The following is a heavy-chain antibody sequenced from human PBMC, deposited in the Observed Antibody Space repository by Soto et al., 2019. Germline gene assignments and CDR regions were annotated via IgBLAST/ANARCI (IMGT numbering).Heavy chain of an antibody. CDR1: GYTFTNYD. J-gene: IGHJ4*02. CDR2: MDPKSGNT. D-gene: IGHD2-15*01. CDR3: ARGRGWRDY. V-gene: IGHV1-8*01. Sequence: QVQLVQSGAEVKKPGASVKVSCKASGYTFTNYDINWVRQAPGQGLEWMGWMDPKSGNTDYAQKFQGRVTITRTTSISPAYLEVSSLSSEDKAVYFCARGRGWRDYWGQGTLVTVSS.